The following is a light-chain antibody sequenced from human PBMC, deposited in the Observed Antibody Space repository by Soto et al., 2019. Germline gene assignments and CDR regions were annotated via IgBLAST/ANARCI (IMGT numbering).Light chain of an antibody. Sequence: QSVLTQPPSVSGAPGQSVTISCTGSSSNIGAGYDVHWYQQLPGTAPKLLIYGNINRPSGVPDRFSGSKSGTSASLAITGLQAEDEADYYCQSFDSSLYVFGTGTKLTVL. CDR2: GNI. J-gene: IGLJ1*01. CDR3: QSFDSSLYV. V-gene: IGLV1-40*01. CDR1: SSNIGAGYD.